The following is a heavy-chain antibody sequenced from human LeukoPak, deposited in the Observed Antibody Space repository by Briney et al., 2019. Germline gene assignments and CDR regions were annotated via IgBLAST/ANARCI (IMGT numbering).Heavy chain of an antibody. CDR3: ARGGLRYFDWFDY. J-gene: IGHJ4*02. V-gene: IGHV1-46*01. CDR1: GHTFSSYY. D-gene: IGHD3-9*01. CDR2: INPTGGST. Sequence: ASVKVSRKASGHTFSSYYMHWVRQAPGQGLEWMGIINPTGGSTSYAQKFQGRVTMTRDTSTSTVYMEVSSLRSEDTAVYYCARGGLRYFDWFDYWGQGTLVTVSS.